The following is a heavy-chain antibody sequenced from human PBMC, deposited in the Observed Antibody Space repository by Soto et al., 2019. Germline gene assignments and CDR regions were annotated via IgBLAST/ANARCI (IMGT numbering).Heavy chain of an antibody. Sequence: PSETLSLTCTVSGGSISSGGYYWSWIRQPPGKGLEWIGYIYYSGSTNYNPSLKSRVTISVDTSKNQFSLKLSSVTAADTAVYYCARGTWLLPIGWSDPWGQGTLVTVSS. D-gene: IGHD6-19*01. CDR2: IYYSGST. J-gene: IGHJ5*02. CDR1: GGSISSGGYY. V-gene: IGHV4-61*08. CDR3: ARGTWLLPIGWSDP.